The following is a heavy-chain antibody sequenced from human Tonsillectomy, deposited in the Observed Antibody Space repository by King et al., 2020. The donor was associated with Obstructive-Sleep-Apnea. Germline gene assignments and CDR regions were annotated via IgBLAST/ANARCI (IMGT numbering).Heavy chain of an antibody. D-gene: IGHD2-15*01. CDR2: FIWDGGST. V-gene: IGHV3-43*01. CDR1: GFTFDDYT. J-gene: IGHJ4*02. CDR3: AKGARLPDGH. Sequence: DVQLVESGGVVVQPGGSLRLSCAASGFTFDDYTMHCVRQAPGKGLEWVSLFIWDGGSTYYADSVKGRFTISRDSSKNSLYLEMNSLRTEDTALYYCAKGARLPDGHWGQGTLVTVSS.